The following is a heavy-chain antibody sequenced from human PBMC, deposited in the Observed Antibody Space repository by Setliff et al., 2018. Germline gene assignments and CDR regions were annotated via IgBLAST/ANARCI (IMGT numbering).Heavy chain of an antibody. Sequence: GGSLRLSCAASGFTFTSYSMNWVRQTPGKGLEWVSSISPSSSDMYYADSVKGRCTISRDNAKSSLYLQMNSLRAEDTAVYYFARRYSSGYYHEDYFDYWGQGTRVTVSS. V-gene: IGHV3-21*01. CDR2: ISPSSSDM. D-gene: IGHD3-22*01. CDR1: GFTFTSYS. CDR3: ARRYSSGYYHEDYFDY. J-gene: IGHJ4*02.